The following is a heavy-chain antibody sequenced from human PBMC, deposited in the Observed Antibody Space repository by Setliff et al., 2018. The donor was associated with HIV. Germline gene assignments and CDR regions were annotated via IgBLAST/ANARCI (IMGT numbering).Heavy chain of an antibody. Sequence: ASVKVSCKVSGYTLTELSRHWVRQAPGKGLEWMGGFDPEDGETIYAQKFQGRVTMTEDTSTDTAYMELSSLRSEDTAVYYCARSPFPRYCSGGSCYKGAFDIWGQGTMVTVSS. CDR1: GYTLTELS. CDR2: FDPEDGET. J-gene: IGHJ3*02. V-gene: IGHV1-24*01. D-gene: IGHD2-15*01. CDR3: ARSPFPRYCSGGSCYKGAFDI.